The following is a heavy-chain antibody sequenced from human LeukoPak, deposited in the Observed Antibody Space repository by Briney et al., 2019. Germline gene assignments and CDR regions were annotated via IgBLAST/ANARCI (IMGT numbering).Heavy chain of an antibody. D-gene: IGHD6-19*01. J-gene: IGHJ4*02. CDR3: ARGEASSGWYLSLFFDY. V-gene: IGHV3-66*01. CDR1: GFTVSSNY. Sequence: GGSLRLSCAASGFTVSSNYMSWVRQAPGKGLEWVSVIYSGGSTYYADSVKGRFTISRDNSKNTLYLQINSLRAEDTAVYYCARGEASSGWYLSLFFDYWGQGTLVTVSS. CDR2: IYSGGST.